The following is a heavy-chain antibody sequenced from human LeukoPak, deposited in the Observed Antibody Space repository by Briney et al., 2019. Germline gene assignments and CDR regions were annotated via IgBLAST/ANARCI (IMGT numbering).Heavy chain of an antibody. CDR2: IYYSGST. V-gene: IGHV4-39*01. CDR1: GGSIRSSSYY. Sequence: PSETLSLTCTVSGGSIRSSSYYRGWIRQPPGKGLEWIGNIYYSGSTYYNPSLKSRLTISVDTSKNQFSLKLSSVTAADTAVYYCARQPPYYYGLDVWGQGTTVTVSS. J-gene: IGHJ6*02. CDR3: ARQPPYYYGLDV.